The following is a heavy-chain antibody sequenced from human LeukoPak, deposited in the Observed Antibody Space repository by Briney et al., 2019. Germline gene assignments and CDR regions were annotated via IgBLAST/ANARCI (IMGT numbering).Heavy chain of an antibody. D-gene: IGHD3-16*02. J-gene: IGHJ4*02. V-gene: IGHV1-46*01. CDR2: INPSGGST. CDR1: GYTFTSYY. CDR3: AREARGGSYDYVWGSYRYFDY. Sequence: EAPVKVSCKASGYTFTSYYMHWVRQAPGQGLEWMGIINPSGGSTSYAQKFQGRVTMTRDTSTSTVYMELSSLRSEDTAVYYCAREARGGSYDYVWGSYRYFDYWGQGTLVTVSS.